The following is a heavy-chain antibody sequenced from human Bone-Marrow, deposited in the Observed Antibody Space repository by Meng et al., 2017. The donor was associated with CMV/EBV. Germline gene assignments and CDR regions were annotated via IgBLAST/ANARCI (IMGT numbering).Heavy chain of an antibody. Sequence: GESLKISCAASGFTISNAWMSWVRQAPGKGLEWVGRIKSKTGGGTIDYAAPVIGRFTISRDDSKNTLYLQMNSLKTEDTAVYYCTTFSLSSGWYYFDCWGHGTLVTVSS. CDR3: TTFSLSSGWYYFDC. J-gene: IGHJ4*01. D-gene: IGHD6-19*01. CDR2: IKSKTGGGTI. V-gene: IGHV3-15*01. CDR1: GFTISNAW.